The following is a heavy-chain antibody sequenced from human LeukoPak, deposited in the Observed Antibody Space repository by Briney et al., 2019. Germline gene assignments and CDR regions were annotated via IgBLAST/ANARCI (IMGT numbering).Heavy chain of an antibody. J-gene: IGHJ4*02. CDR1: GFTFDDYA. D-gene: IGHD3-10*01. Sequence: GGSLRLSCAASGFTFDDYAMHWVRQAPGKGLEWGSGISWNSGSIGYADSVKGRFTISRDNARNSLYLQMNSLRAEDTALYYCAEDIFTMVRGVVDYWGQGTLVTVSS. CDR3: AEDIFTMVRGVVDY. V-gene: IGHV3-9*01. CDR2: ISWNSGSI.